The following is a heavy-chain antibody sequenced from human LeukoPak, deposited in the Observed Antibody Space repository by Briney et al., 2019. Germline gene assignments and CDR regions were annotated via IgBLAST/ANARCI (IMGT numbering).Heavy chain of an antibody. CDR2: IYYSGST. CDR3: ARDGAYYYYGMDV. J-gene: IGHJ6*02. D-gene: IGHD3-10*01. CDR1: GGSISSYY. Sequence: SETLSLTCAVSGGSISSYYWSWVRQAPGKGLEWVGYIYYSGSTNYNPSLKSRFTISVDTSKNQFSLQLSSVTAADTAVYYCARDGAYYYYGMDVWGQGTTVTVSS. V-gene: IGHV4-59*01.